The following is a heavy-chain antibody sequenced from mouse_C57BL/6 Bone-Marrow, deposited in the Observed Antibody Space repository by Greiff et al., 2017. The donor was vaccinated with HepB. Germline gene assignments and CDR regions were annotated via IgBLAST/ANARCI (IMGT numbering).Heavy chain of an antibody. J-gene: IGHJ1*03. V-gene: IGHV14-4*01. CDR1: GFNIKDDY. Sequence: EVMLVESGAELVRPGASVKLSCTASGFNIKDDYMHWVKQRPEQGLEWIGWIDPENGDTEYASKFQGKATITADTSSNTAYLQLSSLTSEDTAVYYCTTGAFYYYASSYDWYFDVWGTGTTVTVSS. D-gene: IGHD1-1*01. CDR2: IDPENGDT. CDR3: TTGAFYYYASSYDWYFDV.